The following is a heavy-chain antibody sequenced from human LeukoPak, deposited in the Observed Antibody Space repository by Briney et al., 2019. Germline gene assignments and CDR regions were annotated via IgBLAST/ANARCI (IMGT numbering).Heavy chain of an antibody. Sequence: PGGSLRLSCAASGFTFSSYSMNWVRQAPGKGLEWVSSISGSSSYIYHADSVKGRFTISRDNAKNSLYLQMNSLRAEDTAVYYCAKDVRGGDHGDYTFQHWGQGTLVTVSS. CDR2: ISGSSSYI. J-gene: IGHJ1*01. CDR1: GFTFSSYS. CDR3: AKDVRGGDHGDYTFQH. D-gene: IGHD4-17*01. V-gene: IGHV3-21*01.